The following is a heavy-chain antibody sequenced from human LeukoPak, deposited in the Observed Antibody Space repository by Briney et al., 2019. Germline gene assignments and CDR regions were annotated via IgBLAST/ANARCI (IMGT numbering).Heavy chain of an antibody. CDR3: ASATAVTTTPAEYFQH. Sequence: SVKVSCKASGGTFSSYAISWVRQAPGQGLEWMGRIIPILGIANYAQKFQGRVTITADKSTSTAYMELSSLRSEDTAVYYCASATAVTTTPAEYFQHWGQGTLVTVSS. CDR2: IIPILGIA. J-gene: IGHJ1*01. CDR1: GGTFSSYA. V-gene: IGHV1-69*04. D-gene: IGHD4-17*01.